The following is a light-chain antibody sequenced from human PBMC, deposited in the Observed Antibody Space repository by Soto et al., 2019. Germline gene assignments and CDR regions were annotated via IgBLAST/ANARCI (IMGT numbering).Light chain of an antibody. CDR3: QQYGSSWT. CDR2: GAS. V-gene: IGKV3-20*01. CDR1: QSVSSY. Sequence: EIVLTQSPGTLSLSPGERATLSYRASQSVSSYLAWYQQKPGQSPRLLIYGASSRATGIPDRFSGSGSGTDFTLTISRLEPEDFAVYYCQQYGSSWTFGQGTKVEIK. J-gene: IGKJ1*01.